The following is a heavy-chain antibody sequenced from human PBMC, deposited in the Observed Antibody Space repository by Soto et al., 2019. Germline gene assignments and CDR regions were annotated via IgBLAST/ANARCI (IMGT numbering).Heavy chain of an antibody. J-gene: IGHJ4*02. CDR3: AHNCGVDCHSVFFY. CDR2: ISGGGGSS. D-gene: IGHD2-21*02. V-gene: IGHV3-23*01. CDR1: GFTFSNYA. Sequence: EVQLLESGGGLVQPGGSLRLSCAASGFTFSNYAMSWVRQAPGKGLEWVSGISGGGGSSYYADSVKGRFTISRDNSKNTMNLQKNSLRAEETAVYYCAHNCGVDCHSVFFYWGQGTLVIVSS.